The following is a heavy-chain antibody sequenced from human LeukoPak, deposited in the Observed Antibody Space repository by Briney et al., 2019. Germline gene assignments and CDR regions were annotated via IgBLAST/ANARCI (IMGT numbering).Heavy chain of an antibody. Sequence: SETLSLTCTVSGGSINNYYWNWIRQSPGKGLEYIGYIYYSGTTNYNPSLKSRVTISVDTSKNVFSLKLTSVTAADTAVYYCARAYYYDSSAAIDYWGQGILVTVSS. D-gene: IGHD3-22*01. CDR2: IYYSGTT. J-gene: IGHJ4*02. V-gene: IGHV4-59*12. CDR3: ARAYYYDSSAAIDY. CDR1: GGSINNYY.